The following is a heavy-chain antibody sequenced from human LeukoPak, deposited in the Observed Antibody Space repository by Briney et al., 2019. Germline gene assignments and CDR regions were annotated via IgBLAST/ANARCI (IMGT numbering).Heavy chain of an antibody. Sequence: ASVKVSCKASGYTFTSYDINWVRQATGQGLEWMGWMNPNSGNTGYAQKFQGRVTMTRNTSISTAYMELSSLRSEDTAVYYCARGLDIVVVPAAPYYFDYWGQGTLVTVSS. V-gene: IGHV1-8*01. D-gene: IGHD2-2*01. CDR3: ARGLDIVVVPAAPYYFDY. CDR2: MNPNSGNT. CDR1: GYTFTSYD. J-gene: IGHJ4*02.